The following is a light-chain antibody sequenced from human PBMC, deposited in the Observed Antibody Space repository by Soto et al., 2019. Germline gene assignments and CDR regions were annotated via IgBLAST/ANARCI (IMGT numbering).Light chain of an antibody. Sequence: QSVLTQPPSVSGAPGHRVIISCTGGSSNIGADYEVHWYQQLPGTAPKLLIYGNTNRPSGVPDRFSGSKSGSSASLAITGLQAEDEAEYYCQSYDNTQKGCVFGTGTKVTVL. V-gene: IGLV1-40*01. J-gene: IGLJ1*01. CDR3: QSYDNTQKGCV. CDR2: GNT. CDR1: SSNIGADYE.